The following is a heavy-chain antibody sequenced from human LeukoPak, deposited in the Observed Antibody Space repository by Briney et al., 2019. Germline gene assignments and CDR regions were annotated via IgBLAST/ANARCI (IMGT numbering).Heavy chain of an antibody. CDR2: IIQDGSEK. CDR1: GFTSSNYW. Sequence: PGGSLRLSCAASGFTSSNYWMSWVRQAPGKGLEGVANIIQDGSEKNYVDSVKGRFTISRDNAKNSLYLKMNSLRAEDTAVYYCARDTNSSVRRRLGYMDAWGKGTTVTVSS. D-gene: IGHD3-22*01. V-gene: IGHV3-7*01. J-gene: IGHJ6*03. CDR3: ARDTNSSVRRRLGYMDA.